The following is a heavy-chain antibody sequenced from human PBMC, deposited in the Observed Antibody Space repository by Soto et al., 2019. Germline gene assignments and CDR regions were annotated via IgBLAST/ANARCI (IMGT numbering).Heavy chain of an antibody. J-gene: IGHJ3*02. CDR3: ARKYYYGSGSYSAFDI. Sequence: GSLRLSCAASGFTFSSYGMHWVRQAPGKGLEWVAVIWYDGSNKYYADSVKGRFTISRDNSKNTLYLQMNSLRAEDTAVYYCARKYYYGSGSYSAFDIWGQGTIVTVSS. CDR2: IWYDGSNK. D-gene: IGHD3-10*01. V-gene: IGHV3-33*01. CDR1: GFTFSSYG.